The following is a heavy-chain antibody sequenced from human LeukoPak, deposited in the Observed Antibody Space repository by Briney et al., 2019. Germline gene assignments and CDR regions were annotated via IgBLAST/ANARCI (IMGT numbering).Heavy chain of an antibody. CDR2: TRNKANSYTT. Sequence: PGGSLRLSCAASGFTFSSYSMNWVRQAPGKGLEWVGRTRNKANSYTTEYAASVKGRFTISRDDSKNSLYLQMNSLKPEDTAVYYCAREARVVRGVIIYYYYMDVWGKGTTVTISS. CDR1: GFTFSSYS. V-gene: IGHV3-72*01. CDR3: AREARVVRGVIIYYYYMDV. J-gene: IGHJ6*03. D-gene: IGHD3-10*01.